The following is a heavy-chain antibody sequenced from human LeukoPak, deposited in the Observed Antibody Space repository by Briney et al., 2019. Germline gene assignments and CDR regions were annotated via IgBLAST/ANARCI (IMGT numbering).Heavy chain of an antibody. CDR1: GYSFATYF. Sequence: GESLKISCKGSGYSFATYFIGWVGQVPGKGLEWMGMIYPGDADTRYSPSFQGQVTISADKSISTAYLQWSSLKASDTAIYFCARLGLMRYCSGGNCHPDYWGQGTLVTVSS. CDR3: ARLGLMRYCSGGNCHPDY. D-gene: IGHD2-15*01. J-gene: IGHJ4*02. V-gene: IGHV5-51*01. CDR2: IYPGDADT.